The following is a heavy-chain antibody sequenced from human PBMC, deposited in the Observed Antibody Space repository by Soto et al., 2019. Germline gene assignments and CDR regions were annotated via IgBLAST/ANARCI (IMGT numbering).Heavy chain of an antibody. Sequence: QVQLQESGPGLVKPSETLSLTCIVSGGSISSYYWSWIRQPPGKGLEWIGSIYYTGSTSYNPSLKSRVTISVDRSKYQFYLNLNSVTAADTAFYYCVRDTDYYYGMDVWGPGTTVAVSS. CDR3: VRDTDYYYGMDV. CDR2: IYYTGST. V-gene: IGHV4-59*01. J-gene: IGHJ6*02. D-gene: IGHD4-17*01. CDR1: GGSISSYY.